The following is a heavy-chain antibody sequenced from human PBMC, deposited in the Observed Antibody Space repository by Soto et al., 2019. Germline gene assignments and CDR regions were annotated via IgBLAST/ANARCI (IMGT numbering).Heavy chain of an antibody. CDR1: GFTLIKYP. Sequence: GGSLRLSCAASGFTLIKYPMTWVRQAPGKGLEWVANIKQDGSEKYYVDSVKGRFTVSRDNAKNSLFLQMNSLRAEDTAVFYCARGLRWLDYWGQGTLVTVSS. CDR3: ARGLRWLDY. CDR2: IKQDGSEK. D-gene: IGHD4-17*01. J-gene: IGHJ4*02. V-gene: IGHV3-7*04.